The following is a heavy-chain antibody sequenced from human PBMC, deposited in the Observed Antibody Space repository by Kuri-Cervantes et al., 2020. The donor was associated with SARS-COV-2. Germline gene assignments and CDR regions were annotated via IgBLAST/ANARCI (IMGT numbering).Heavy chain of an antibody. V-gene: IGHV4-30-4*01. CDR2: IYYSGST. Sequence: SETLSLTCTVSGGSISSGDYYWSWIRQPPGKGLEWIGYIYYSGSTYYNPSLKSRVTISVDKSKNQFSLNLSSVTAADTAVYYCARHTSGWFFWGQGTLVTVSS. CDR3: ARHTSGWFF. D-gene: IGHD6-19*01. CDR1: GGSISSGDYY. J-gene: IGHJ4*02.